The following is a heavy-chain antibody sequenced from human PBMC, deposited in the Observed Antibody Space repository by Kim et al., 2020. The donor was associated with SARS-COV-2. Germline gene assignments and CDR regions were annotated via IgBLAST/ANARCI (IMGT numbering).Heavy chain of an antibody. D-gene: IGHD3-3*01. V-gene: IGHV4-34*01. CDR3: ARGPIFGY. CDR2: SGST. J-gene: IGHJ4*02. Sequence: SGSTHSTPPLKSRVTISVDTSKNQFSLKLSSVTAADTAVYYCARGPIFGYWGQGTLVTVSS.